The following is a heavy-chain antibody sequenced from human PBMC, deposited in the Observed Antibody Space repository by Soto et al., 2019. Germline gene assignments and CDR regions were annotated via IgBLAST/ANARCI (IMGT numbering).Heavy chain of an antibody. D-gene: IGHD1-26*01. J-gene: IGHJ4*02. V-gene: IGHV1-2*02. CDR2: INPNNGGT. CDR3: ATVNKLRANYFDY. Sequence: ASVKVSCKASGYTFTGYYMHWVRQAPGQGLEWMGWINPNNGGTNYAQKFQGRVTMTEDTSTDTAYMELSSLRSEDTVVYYCATVNKLRANYFDYWGQGTLVTVSS. CDR1: GYTFTGYY.